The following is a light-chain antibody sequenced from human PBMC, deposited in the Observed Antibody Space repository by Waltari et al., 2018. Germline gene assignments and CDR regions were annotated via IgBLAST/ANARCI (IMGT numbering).Light chain of an antibody. Sequence: QSALTQPASVSGSPGQSITISCTGTSSDVGSYNLVSWHQQHPGKAPKLMIYEVSNRPSGVSNRFSGSKSGNTASLTISGLQAEDEADYYCSSYTSSSTVVFGGGTKLTVL. CDR3: SSYTSSSTVV. V-gene: IGLV2-14*02. CDR1: SSDVGSYNL. J-gene: IGLJ2*01. CDR2: EVS.